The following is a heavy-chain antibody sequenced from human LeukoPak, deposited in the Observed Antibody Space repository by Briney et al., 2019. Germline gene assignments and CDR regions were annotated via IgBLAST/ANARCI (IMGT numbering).Heavy chain of an antibody. V-gene: IGHV1-46*01. D-gene: IGHD5-24*01. Sequence: ASVKVSCKASGYTFTSYYMHWVRQAPGQGLEWMGIIDPSGGSTTYAQKFQGRVTMTRDMSTSTVYMELSSLRSEDSAVYYCAREGHLGREFDYWGQGTLVTVSS. CDR2: IDPSGGST. CDR1: GYTFTSYY. CDR3: AREGHLGREFDY. J-gene: IGHJ4*02.